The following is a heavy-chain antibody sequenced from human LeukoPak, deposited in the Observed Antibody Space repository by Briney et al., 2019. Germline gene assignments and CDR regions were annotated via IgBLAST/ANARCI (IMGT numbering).Heavy chain of an antibody. D-gene: IGHD2-15*01. Sequence: GGSLRLSCAASGFIVSSNYMSWVRQAPGKGLEWVSITYTGGDTYYADSVKGRFTISRDNPKNTLYLQMNSLRAEDTAVYYCARGGSPRQVDNWGQGTLVTVSS. CDR2: TYTGGDT. CDR3: ARGGSPRQVDN. V-gene: IGHV3-53*01. J-gene: IGHJ4*02. CDR1: GFIVSSNY.